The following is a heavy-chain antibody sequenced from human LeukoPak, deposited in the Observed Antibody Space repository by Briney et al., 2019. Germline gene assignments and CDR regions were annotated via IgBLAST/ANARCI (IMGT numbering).Heavy chain of an antibody. J-gene: IGHJ4*02. CDR3: AREWAGYDTLDY. D-gene: IGHD5-12*01. CDR2: IYYSGST. Sequence: PSETLSLTCTVSGGSIRSYYWSWIRQPPGKGLEWIGYIYYSGSTNYNPSLKSRVTISVDTSKNQFSLKLSSVTAADTAVYYCAREWAGYDTLDYWGQGTLVTVSS. CDR1: GGSIRSYY. V-gene: IGHV4-59*01.